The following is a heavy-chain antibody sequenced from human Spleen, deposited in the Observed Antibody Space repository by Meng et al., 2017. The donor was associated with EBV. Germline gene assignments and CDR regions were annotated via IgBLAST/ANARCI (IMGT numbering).Heavy chain of an antibody. CDR3: TRTPHSSADWFDP. V-gene: IGHV6-1*01. D-gene: IGHD1-26*01. CDR1: GDSVSSNNAA. Sequence: QVQLQQSGPGLVKPSQTLSLTCAISGDSVSSNNAAWNWIRQSPSRGLEWLGRTYYRSNWYNDYAVSVRSRLSINPDTSKNQFSLQLRSVTPEDTAVYYCTRTPHSSADWFDPWGQGTLVTVSS. CDR2: TYYRSNWYN. J-gene: IGHJ5*02.